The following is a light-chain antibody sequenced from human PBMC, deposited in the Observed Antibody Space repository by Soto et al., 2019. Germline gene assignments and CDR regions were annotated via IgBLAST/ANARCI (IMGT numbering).Light chain of an antibody. V-gene: IGKV3-20*01. CDR2: GAS. CDR1: QSVSSSY. CDR3: QQYGSSPRT. J-gene: IGKJ1*01. Sequence: EIVLTQSPGTLSLSPGERATLSFRASQSVSSSYLAWYQQKPGQAPRLLIYGASSRATGIPDRFSGSGSGTDFTLTISSLQSEDFAVYYCQQYGSSPRTFGQGTKVDIK.